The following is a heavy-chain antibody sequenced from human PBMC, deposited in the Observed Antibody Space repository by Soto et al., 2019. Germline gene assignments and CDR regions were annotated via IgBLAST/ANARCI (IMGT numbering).Heavy chain of an antibody. D-gene: IGHD1-26*01. CDR1: XEXXXTDY. CDR2: INQSGGT. Sequence: SETLSLTCGFSXEXXXTDYCTXIRQPPGKGLQWIGEINQSGGTTYYNPSLKSRVTMSVDTSKNQFSLKLTSVTAVDTAVYYCARREIQGPIDYWGQGTLVTVSS. V-gene: IGHV4-34*01. J-gene: IGHJ4*02. CDR3: ARREIQGPIDY.